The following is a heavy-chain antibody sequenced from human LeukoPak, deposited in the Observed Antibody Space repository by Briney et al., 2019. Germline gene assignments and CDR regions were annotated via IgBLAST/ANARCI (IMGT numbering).Heavy chain of an antibody. CDR2: ISGSGGST. V-gene: IGHV3-23*01. J-gene: IGHJ4*02. CDR1: GFTFSTYV. CDR3: AKGNWRYFDY. D-gene: IGHD1-1*01. Sequence: GGSLRLSCAASGFTFSTYVMSWVRQAPGKGLEWVSAISGSGGSTYYTDSVKGRFTISRDNSKNTLYLQMNSLGADDTAVYYCAKGNWRYFDYWGQGTLVTVSS.